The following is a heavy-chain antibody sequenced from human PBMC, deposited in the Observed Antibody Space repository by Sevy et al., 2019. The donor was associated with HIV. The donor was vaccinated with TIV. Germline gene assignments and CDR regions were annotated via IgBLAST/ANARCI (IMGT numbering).Heavy chain of an antibody. Sequence: GGSLRLSCAASGFTFSAYWMHWVRLAPGKGLEWVANINQGGSEKYYVDSVKGRFTISRDNAKNSLFLQMNSLRAEDTAVYYCARALAAAASSWGQGALVTVSS. V-gene: IGHV3-7*01. CDR2: INQGGSEK. J-gene: IGHJ5*02. CDR3: ARALAAAASS. CDR1: GFTFSAYW. D-gene: IGHD6-13*01.